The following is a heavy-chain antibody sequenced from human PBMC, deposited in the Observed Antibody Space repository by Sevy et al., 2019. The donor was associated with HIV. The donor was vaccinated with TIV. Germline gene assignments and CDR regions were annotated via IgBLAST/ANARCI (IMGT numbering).Heavy chain of an antibody. CDR3: ATGAGVSKSDF. CDR2: FFYTGNP. CDR1: GASISTYV. V-gene: IGHV4-59*12. J-gene: IGHJ4*02. Sequence: LTCTVSGASISTYVWTWIRQPPGKGLEWVGYFFYTGNPNYNPSLSSRVTISGDTSKNQFSLTLSSVTAADTAVYYCATGAGVSKSDFWGQGTLVTVSS. D-gene: IGHD3-10*01.